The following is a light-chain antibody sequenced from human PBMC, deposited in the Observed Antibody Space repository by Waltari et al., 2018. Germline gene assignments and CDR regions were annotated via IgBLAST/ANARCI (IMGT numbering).Light chain of an antibody. Sequence: DIQMTQSPSSLSASVGDRVSITCRASQGINIYLAWYQQKPGKVPKLLIYAASTLQSGVPSRFSGSGSGTDFTLNISSLQPDDVATYYCQNYNSAPRTFGQGTKVEIK. CDR3: QNYNSAPRT. J-gene: IGKJ1*01. CDR2: AAS. CDR1: QGINIY. V-gene: IGKV1-27*01.